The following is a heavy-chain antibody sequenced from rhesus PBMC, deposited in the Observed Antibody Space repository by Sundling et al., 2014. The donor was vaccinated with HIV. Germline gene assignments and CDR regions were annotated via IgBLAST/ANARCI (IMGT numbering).Heavy chain of an antibody. CDR1: GFTFDDYA. Sequence: EVQLVESGGGVVQPGGSLRLSCVASGFTFDDYAMHWVRQAPGKGLEWVSSLTWSGDTTYYADSVKGRFTISRDNAKNSLYLQMDSLRAEDTAFYYCARRANRNFGSYALDSWDQGVVVTVSS. D-gene: IGHD1-26*01. V-gene: IGHV3-201*01. J-gene: IGHJ6*01. CDR2: LTWSGDTT. CDR3: ARRANRNFGSYALDS.